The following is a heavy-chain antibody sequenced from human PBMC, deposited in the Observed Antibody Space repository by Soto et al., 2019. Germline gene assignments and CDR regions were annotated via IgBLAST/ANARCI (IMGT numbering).Heavy chain of an antibody. CDR3: ARARRGYSYGLDY. V-gene: IGHV4-59*01. Sequence: SETLSLTCTVSGGSISSYYWSWIRQPPGKGLEWIGYIYYSGSTNYNPSLKSRVTISVDTSKNQFSLKLSSVTAADTAVYYCARARRGYSYGLDYWGQGTLVTVSS. D-gene: IGHD5-18*01. CDR1: GGSISSYY. J-gene: IGHJ4*02. CDR2: IYYSGST.